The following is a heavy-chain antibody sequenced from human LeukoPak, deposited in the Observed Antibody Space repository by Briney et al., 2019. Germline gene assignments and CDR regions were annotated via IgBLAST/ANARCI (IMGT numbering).Heavy chain of an antibody. CDR3: ATTPTGGGQPMDV. J-gene: IGHJ6*03. V-gene: IGHV3-48*04. D-gene: IGHD2-15*01. Sequence: GGSLRLSCAASGFTFSSYAMSWVRQAPGKGLEWVSYISSSGSTIYYADSVKGRFTISRDNAKNSLYLQVNSLRAEDTAVYYCATTPTGGGQPMDVWGKGTTVTVSS. CDR1: GFTFSSYA. CDR2: ISSSGSTI.